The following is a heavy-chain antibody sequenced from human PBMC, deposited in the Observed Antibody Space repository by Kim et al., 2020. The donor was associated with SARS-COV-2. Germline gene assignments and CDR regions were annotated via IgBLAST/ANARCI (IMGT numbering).Heavy chain of an antibody. Sequence: SVKVSCKASGGTFSSYAISWVRQAPGQGLEWMGGIIPIFGTANYAQKFQGRVTITADESTSTAYMELSSLRSEDTAVYYCARDLFGADILTGYYMDYWGQGTLVTVSS. D-gene: IGHD3-9*01. CDR3: ARDLFGADILTGYYMDY. V-gene: IGHV1-69*13. CDR1: GGTFSSYA. J-gene: IGHJ4*02. CDR2: IIPIFGTA.